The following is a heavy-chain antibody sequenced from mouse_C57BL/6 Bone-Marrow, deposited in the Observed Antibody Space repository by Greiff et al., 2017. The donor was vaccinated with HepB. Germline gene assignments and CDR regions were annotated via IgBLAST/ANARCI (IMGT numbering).Heavy chain of an antibody. CDR3: ARDSTPAWFAY. J-gene: IGHJ3*01. Sequence: QVQLQQSGAELVRPGASVKLSCKASGYTFTDYYINWVKQRPGQGLEWIARIYPGSGNTYYNEKFKGKATLTAEKSSSTAYMQLSSLTSEDSAVYFCARDSTPAWFAYWGQGTLVTVSA. CDR1: GYTFTDYY. V-gene: IGHV1-76*01. D-gene: IGHD2-5*01. CDR2: IYPGSGNT.